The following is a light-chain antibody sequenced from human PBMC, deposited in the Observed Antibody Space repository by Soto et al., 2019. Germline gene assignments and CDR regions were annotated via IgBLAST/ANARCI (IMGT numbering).Light chain of an antibody. Sequence: QPVLTQSPSASASLGASVKLTCTLSSGHSSYAIAWHQQQPEKGPPYLMKLHSDGGHTKGDGIPDRFSGSSSGTERYLTISSLQSEDEADYYCQTWGTGTLVFGGGTKVTVL. J-gene: IGLJ2*01. V-gene: IGLV4-69*01. CDR1: SGHSSYA. CDR2: LHSDGGH. CDR3: QTWGTGTLV.